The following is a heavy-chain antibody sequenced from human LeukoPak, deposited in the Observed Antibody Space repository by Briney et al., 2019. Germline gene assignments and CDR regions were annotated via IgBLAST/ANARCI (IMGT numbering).Heavy chain of an antibody. V-gene: IGHV4-30-2*01. CDR2: IYHSGST. CDR1: GGSISSGGYS. Sequence: PSETLSLTCAVSGGSISSGGYSWSWIRQPPGKGLEWIGYIYHSGSTYYNPSLKSRVTISVDRSKNQFSLKLSSVTAADTAVYYCARDRLANWFDPWGQGTLVTVSS. CDR3: ARDRLANWFDP. J-gene: IGHJ5*02.